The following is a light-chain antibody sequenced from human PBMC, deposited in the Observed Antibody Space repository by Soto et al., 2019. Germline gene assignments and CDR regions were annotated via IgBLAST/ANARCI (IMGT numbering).Light chain of an antibody. CDR2: DAS. Sequence: EIVLTQSPATLSLSPGERATLSCRASQSVGSYLAWYQQKPGQSPRLLIYDASNRATGIPARFSGSGSGTDFTLPITSLEPEDFAVYYCHQRSNWPPLTFGGGTKVEIK. CDR1: QSVGSY. J-gene: IGKJ4*01. CDR3: HQRSNWPPLT. V-gene: IGKV3-11*01.